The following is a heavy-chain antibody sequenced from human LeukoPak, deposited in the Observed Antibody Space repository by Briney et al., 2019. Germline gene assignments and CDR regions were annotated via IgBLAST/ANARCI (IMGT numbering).Heavy chain of an antibody. CDR1: GGPFSGYY. V-gene: IGHV4-34*12. D-gene: IGHD3-10*01. CDR3: ARTGTRGNWFDP. J-gene: IGHJ5*02. Sequence: SETLSLTCAVYGGPFSGYYWTWIRQPPGKGLEWIGEIIDTGSTKYNSSLKSRVTISVDTSKNQFSLKLSSVTAADTAVYYCARTGTRGNWFDPWGQGTLVTVSS. CDR2: IIDTGST.